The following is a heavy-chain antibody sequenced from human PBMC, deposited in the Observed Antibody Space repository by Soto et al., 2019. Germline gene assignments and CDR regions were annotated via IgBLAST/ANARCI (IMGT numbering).Heavy chain of an antibody. CDR1: GYTFTSYY. V-gene: IGHV1-46*01. CDR2: INPSGGST. Sequence: QVQLVQSGAEVKKPGASVKVSCKASGYTFTSYYMHWVRQAPGQGLEWMGIINPSGGSTSYAQKFQGRVTMTRETSTSTVYMELSSLRSEDTAVYYCARAPMIVGAFDIWGQGTMVTVSS. CDR3: ARAPMIVGAFDI. J-gene: IGHJ3*02. D-gene: IGHD3-22*01.